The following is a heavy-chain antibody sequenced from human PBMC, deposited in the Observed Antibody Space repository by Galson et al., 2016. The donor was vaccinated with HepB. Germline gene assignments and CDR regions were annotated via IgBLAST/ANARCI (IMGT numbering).Heavy chain of an antibody. CDR1: GFSFTNYS. J-gene: IGHJ6*02. CDR3: AGENVTTKARGLIAAYGMDV. V-gene: IGHV3-21*01. D-gene: IGHD3-10*01. CDR2: ISSSSNLI. Sequence: SLRLSCAASGFSFTNYSMNWVRQAPGKGLEWVSSISSSSNLIYYSESMKGRLTVSRDNAKNSLYLQMKSLRAEETAVYYCAGENVTTKARGLIAAYGMDVWGQGTTVTVSS.